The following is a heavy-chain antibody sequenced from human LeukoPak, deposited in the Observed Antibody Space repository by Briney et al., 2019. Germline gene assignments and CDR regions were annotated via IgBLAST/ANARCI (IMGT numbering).Heavy chain of an antibody. CDR1: AFNFNNCW. CDR3: ARVAAGGFGHYGLDL. J-gene: IGHJ6*02. D-gene: IGHD6-13*01. V-gene: IGHV3-7*05. Sequence: GGSLRLSCGASAFNFNNCWMSWVRQAPGKGLEWVANIKEDGSEEYYVDSVKGRFTISRDNAKNSLYLQMNSLRAEDTAVYFWARVAAGGFGHYGLDLWGQGTTVTVSS. CDR2: IKEDGSEE.